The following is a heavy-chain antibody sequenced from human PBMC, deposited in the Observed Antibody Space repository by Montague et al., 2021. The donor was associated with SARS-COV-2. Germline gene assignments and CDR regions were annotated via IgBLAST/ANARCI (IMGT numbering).Heavy chain of an antibody. D-gene: IGHD3-3*01. J-gene: IGHJ6*02. CDR2: ISSSGSAI. V-gene: IGHV3-48*03. Sequence: SLRLSCAASGFTFSSYEMNWVRQAPGKGLEWVSYISSSGSAIYYADSVKGRFRISRDNAKNSLYLQMNSLRAEDTAVYYCARDVVDYDFWSGYSTVRYYAMDVWGQGTTVTVSS. CDR3: ARDVVDYDFWSGYSTVRYYAMDV. CDR1: GFTFSSYE.